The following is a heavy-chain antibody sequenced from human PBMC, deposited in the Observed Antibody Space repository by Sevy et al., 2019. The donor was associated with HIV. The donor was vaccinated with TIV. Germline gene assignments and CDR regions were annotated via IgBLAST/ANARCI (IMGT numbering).Heavy chain of an antibody. CDR1: GFTFSSYV. CDR3: AKRACARAGGHDFDY. D-gene: IGHD5-12*01. Sequence: GGSLRLSCAASGFTFSSYVMSWVRQAPGGGLEWVSGIIGRGDSTYYTDSVKGRFTISRDNSKNTLYLQMNSLRAEDTAVYYVAKRACARAGGHDFDYWGQGTLVTVSS. CDR2: IIGRGDST. J-gene: IGHJ4*02. V-gene: IGHV3-23*01.